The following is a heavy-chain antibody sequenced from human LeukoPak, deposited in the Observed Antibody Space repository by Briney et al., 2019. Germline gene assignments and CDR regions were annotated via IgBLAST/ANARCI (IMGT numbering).Heavy chain of an antibody. J-gene: IGHJ4*02. CDR1: EFTFSDYY. CDR3: EREGGNWGEGYFDY. Sequence: GGSLRLSCAASEFTFSDYYMSWIRQVPGKGLEWVSYISGSSSTMYYANSVKGRFTISRDNAKNLLYLQMNSLRAEDTAVYYWEREGGNWGEGYFDYWGQGTLVTVSS. D-gene: IGHD7-27*01. V-gene: IGHV3-11*01. CDR2: ISGSSSTM.